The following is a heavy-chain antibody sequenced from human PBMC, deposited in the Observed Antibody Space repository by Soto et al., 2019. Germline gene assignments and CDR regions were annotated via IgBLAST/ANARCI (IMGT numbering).Heavy chain of an antibody. D-gene: IGHD1-26*01. J-gene: IGHJ4*02. CDR3: TPGREQNFQ. CDR1: GLTVSNNY. V-gene: IGHV3-66*01. Sequence: EVLLVESGGGLVQPGGSLRLSCAASGLTVSNNYITWVHQAPGKGLEWVSLIYSGGNTYYADSVKGRFTISRDSSRNTVYLQMHSLRPEDTAVYYCTPGREQNFQWGQGTLVTVSS. CDR2: IYSGGNT.